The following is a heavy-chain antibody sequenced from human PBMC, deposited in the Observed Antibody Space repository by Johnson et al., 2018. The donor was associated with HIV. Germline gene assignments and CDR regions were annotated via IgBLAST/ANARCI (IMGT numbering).Heavy chain of an antibody. V-gene: IGHV3-33*06. D-gene: IGHD6-13*01. CDR1: GFTFSTSG. CDR3: AKDQWNSSWTNDAFDI. J-gene: IGHJ3*02. CDR2: MWYDGSNK. Sequence: QVQLVESGGGVVQPGRSLRLSCAASGFTFSTSGMHWVRQAPGKGLEWVAVMWYDGSNKYYADSVKGRFTISRDNSKNTLYLQMNSLRAEDTAVYYCAKDQWNSSWTNDAFDIWGQGTMVTVSS.